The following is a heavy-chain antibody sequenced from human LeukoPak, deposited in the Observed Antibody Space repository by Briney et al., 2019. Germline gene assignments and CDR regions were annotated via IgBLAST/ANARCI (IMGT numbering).Heavy chain of an antibody. CDR3: ARSQQRSGDLYYYYYYMDV. V-gene: IGHV1-18*01. Sequence: ASVKVSCKASGYTFTSYGISWVRQAPGQGLEWMGWISAYNGNTNYAQKLQGRVTMTTDTSTSTAYMELRSLRSDDTAVYYCARSQQRSGDLYYYYYYMDVWGKGTTVTVSS. J-gene: IGHJ6*03. D-gene: IGHD3-3*01. CDR2: ISAYNGNT. CDR1: GYTFTSYG.